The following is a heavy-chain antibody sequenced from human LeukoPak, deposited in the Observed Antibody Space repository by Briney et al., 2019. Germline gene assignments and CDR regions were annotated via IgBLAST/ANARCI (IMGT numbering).Heavy chain of an antibody. V-gene: IGHV4-30-4*08. CDR1: GGSISSGDHY. Sequence: PSETLSLTCTVSGGSISSGDHYWSWIRQPPGKCLEYIGYIYYSGSTYYNPSLKSRVTISVDTSKNQFCLKLSSVTAADTAVYYCARGVPAATLDYWGQGTLVTVSS. CDR2: IYYSGST. D-gene: IGHD2-15*01. CDR3: ARGVPAATLDY. J-gene: IGHJ4*02.